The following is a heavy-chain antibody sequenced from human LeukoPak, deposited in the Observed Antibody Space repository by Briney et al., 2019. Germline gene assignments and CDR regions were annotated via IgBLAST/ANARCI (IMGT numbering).Heavy chain of an antibody. D-gene: IGHD6-19*01. V-gene: IGHV5-51*01. Sequence: GESLKISCKGSGDSFNGYWIAWVRQMPGKGLECMGIIYPGDSDARYSPSFQGQVTIPADKSISTAYLQWSSLKASDSAIYFCARAVRGWAFDYWGQGTLVTVSS. CDR1: GDSFNGYW. CDR2: IYPGDSDA. CDR3: ARAVRGWAFDY. J-gene: IGHJ4*02.